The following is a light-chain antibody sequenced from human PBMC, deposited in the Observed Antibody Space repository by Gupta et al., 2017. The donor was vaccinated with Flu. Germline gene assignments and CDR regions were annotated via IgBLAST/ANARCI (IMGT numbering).Light chain of an antibody. CDR3: CSYTRTTAARSDWA. CDR1: SRDIGAYDR. CDR2: EVA. J-gene: IGLJ3*02. V-gene: IGLV2-14*01. Sequence: QSALTQPASVSGSPGQTITISCTGTSRDIGAYDRVSWYQQHPGKAPKRSIYEVADRPSGGSNRFSGSKSGNTAALTISGLQADDEADYYCCSYTRTTAARSDWAFGGGTKLTVL.